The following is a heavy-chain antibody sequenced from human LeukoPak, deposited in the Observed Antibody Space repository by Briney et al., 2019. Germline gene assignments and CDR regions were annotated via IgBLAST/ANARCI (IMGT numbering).Heavy chain of an antibody. CDR3: ARMWEEQQLDY. J-gene: IGHJ4*02. V-gene: IGHV1-2*02. CDR2: MNPNSGGT. CDR1: RYTFTGYY. D-gene: IGHD6-13*01. Sequence: SVKVSCKASRYTFTGYYMHWVRQAAGQGLEWMGWMNPNSGGTNYAQKFQGRVTMTRDTSISTDYMELSRLRSDDTAVYYCARMWEEQQLDYWGQGTLVTVSS.